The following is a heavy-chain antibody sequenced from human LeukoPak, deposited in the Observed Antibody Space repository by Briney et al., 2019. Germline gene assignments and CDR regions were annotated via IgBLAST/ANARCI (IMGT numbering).Heavy chain of an antibody. Sequence: APVKVSCKASGYTFTSYYMHWVRQAPGQGLEWMGIINPSGGSTSYAQKFQGRVTMTRDTSTSTVYMELSSLRSEDAAVYYCAGGLLEWYPFDPWGQGTLVTVSS. CDR3: AGGLLEWYPFDP. CDR1: GYTFTSYY. V-gene: IGHV1-46*01. D-gene: IGHD3-3*01. CDR2: INPSGGST. J-gene: IGHJ5*02.